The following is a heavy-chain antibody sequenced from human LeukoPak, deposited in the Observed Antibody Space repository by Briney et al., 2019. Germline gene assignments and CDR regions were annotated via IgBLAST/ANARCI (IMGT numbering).Heavy chain of an antibody. V-gene: IGHV5-51*03. CDR1: GYSFISYW. D-gene: IGHD3-22*01. CDR3: ACVYYDSSGYFDY. J-gene: IGHJ4*01. CDR2: IYPGDSDT. Sequence: GESLKISCKGSGYSFISYWIGWVRQMPGKGLEWMGIIYPGDSDTRYSPSFQGQVTISADKSISTAYLQWSSLKASDTAMYYCACVYYDSSGYFDYWVHGTLVTVSS.